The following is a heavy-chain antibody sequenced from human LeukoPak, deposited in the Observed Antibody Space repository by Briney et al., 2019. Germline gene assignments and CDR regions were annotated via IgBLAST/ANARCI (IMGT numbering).Heavy chain of an antibody. Sequence: GGSLRLSCAASGFTFDDYAMHWVRQAPGEGLEWVSLISWDGVSTYYADSVKGRFTISRDNSKNSLYLQMNSLRAEDTALYYCAKDMYSSGWLYAFDMWGQGTMVTVSS. V-gene: IGHV3-43D*03. CDR1: GFTFDDYA. CDR2: ISWDGVST. CDR3: AKDMYSSGWLYAFDM. J-gene: IGHJ3*02. D-gene: IGHD6-19*01.